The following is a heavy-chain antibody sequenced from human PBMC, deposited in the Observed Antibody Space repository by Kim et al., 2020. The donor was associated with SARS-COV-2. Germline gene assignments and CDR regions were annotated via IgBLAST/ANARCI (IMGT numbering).Heavy chain of an antibody. CDR2: IIPIFGTA. CDR3: ARSGYCSGGSCYDYYGMDV. J-gene: IGHJ6*02. CDR1: GGTFSSYA. D-gene: IGHD2-15*01. Sequence: SVKVSCKASGGTFSSYAISWVRQAPGQGLEWMGGIIPIFGTANYAQKFQGRVTITADESTSTAYMELSSLRFEDTAVYYCARSGYCSGGSCYDYYGMDVWGQGTTVTVSS. V-gene: IGHV1-69*13.